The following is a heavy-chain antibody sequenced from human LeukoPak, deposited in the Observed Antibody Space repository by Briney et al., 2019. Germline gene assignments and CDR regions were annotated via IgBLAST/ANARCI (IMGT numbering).Heavy chain of an antibody. Sequence: ASVKVSCKASGYTFTSYYMHWVRQAPRQGLEWMGIINPSGGSTSYAQKFQGRVTMTRDTSTSTVYMELSSLRSEDTAVYYCARDYGGYYGSGRADWFDPWGQGTLVTVSS. CDR1: GYTFTSYY. V-gene: IGHV1-46*01. D-gene: IGHD3-10*01. J-gene: IGHJ5*02. CDR3: ARDYGGYYGSGRADWFDP. CDR2: INPSGGST.